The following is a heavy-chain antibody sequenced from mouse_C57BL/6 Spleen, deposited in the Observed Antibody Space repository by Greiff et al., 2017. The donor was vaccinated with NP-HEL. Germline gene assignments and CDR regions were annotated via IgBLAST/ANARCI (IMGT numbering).Heavy chain of an antibody. Sequence: QVHVKQSGAELVKPGASVKISCKASGYAFSSYWMNWVKQRPGKGLEWIGQIYPGDGDTNYNGKFKGKATLTADKSSSTAYMQLSSLTSEDSAVYFCARSSYYGSSPWFAYWGQGTLVTVSA. D-gene: IGHD1-1*01. J-gene: IGHJ3*01. CDR2: IYPGDGDT. CDR1: GYAFSSYW. V-gene: IGHV1-80*01. CDR3: ARSSYYGSSPWFAY.